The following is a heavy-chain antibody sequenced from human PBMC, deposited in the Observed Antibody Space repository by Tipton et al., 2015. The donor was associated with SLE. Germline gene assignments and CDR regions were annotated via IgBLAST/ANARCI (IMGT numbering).Heavy chain of an antibody. Sequence: QLVQSGGGVVQPGTSRRLSCAASGFTLSHYDMHWVRQATGEGLEWVSGLGTGSGDTYYLGSLKGRFTVSKDEAKNSLYLQMNNLVAGDTAIYYCVRKRFLGAFDIWGQGTAVTVSS. D-gene: IGHD3-3*01. CDR2: LGTGSGDT. CDR1: GFTLSHYD. J-gene: IGHJ3*02. CDR3: VRKRFLGAFDI. V-gene: IGHV3-13*01.